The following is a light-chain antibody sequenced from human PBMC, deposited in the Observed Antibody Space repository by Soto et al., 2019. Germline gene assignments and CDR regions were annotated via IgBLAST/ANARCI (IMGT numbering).Light chain of an antibody. V-gene: IGLV2-8*01. CDR1: SSDVGAYDY. CDR2: EVN. J-gene: IGLJ1*01. CDR3: KSYAGSNTYV. Sequence: QSVLTQPPSASGSPGQSVTISCTGTSSDVGAYDYVSWYQRHPGKAPKLILYEVNKRPSGIPDRFSGSKSGNTASLTVSGLQAADEADYFCKSYAGSNTYVFGSGTKVTVL.